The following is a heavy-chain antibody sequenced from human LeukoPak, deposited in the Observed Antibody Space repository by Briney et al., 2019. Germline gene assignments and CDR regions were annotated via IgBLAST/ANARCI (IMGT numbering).Heavy chain of an antibody. D-gene: IGHD4-23*01. CDR1: GFTFSSYW. CDR3: ARAVGLRYGGNSEYFQH. J-gene: IGHJ1*01. V-gene: IGHV3-7*01. Sequence: PGGSLRLSCAASGFTFSSYWMSWVRQAPGKGLEWVANIKQDGSEKYYVDSVKGRFTISRDNAKNSLYLQMNSLRAEDTAVYYCARAVGLRYGGNSEYFQHWGQGTLVTVSS. CDR2: IKQDGSEK.